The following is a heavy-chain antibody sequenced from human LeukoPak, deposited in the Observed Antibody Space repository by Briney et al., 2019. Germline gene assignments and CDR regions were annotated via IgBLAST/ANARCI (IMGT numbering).Heavy chain of an antibody. Sequence: ASVKASCKASGGTFSSYAISWVRQAPGQGLEWMGGIIPVFGTANYAQKFQGRVTITADESTSTAYMELSSLRSEDTAVYYCARGRAVAGTVDYWGQGTLVTVSS. J-gene: IGHJ4*02. CDR2: IIPVFGTA. CDR3: ARGRAVAGTVDY. CDR1: GGTFSSYA. V-gene: IGHV1-69*13. D-gene: IGHD6-19*01.